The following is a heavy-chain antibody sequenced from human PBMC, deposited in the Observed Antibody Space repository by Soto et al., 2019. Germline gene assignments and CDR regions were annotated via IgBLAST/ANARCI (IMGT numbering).Heavy chain of an antibody. CDR3: AGAFRGWLPITGTTGYYYYMDV. Sequence: SETLSLTCTVSGGSISSYYWSWIRQPPGKGLEWIGYIYYSGSTNYKPSLKSRVTISVDTSKKQFSLKLSSVTATDTAVYYCAGAFRGWLPITGTTGYYYYMDVWGKGTTVTVSS. D-gene: IGHD1-7*01. J-gene: IGHJ6*03. CDR2: IYYSGST. V-gene: IGHV4-59*08. CDR1: GGSISSYY.